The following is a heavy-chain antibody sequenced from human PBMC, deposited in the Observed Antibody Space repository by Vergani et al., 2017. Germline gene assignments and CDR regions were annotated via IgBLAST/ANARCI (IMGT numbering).Heavy chain of an antibody. V-gene: IGHV1-2*02. Sequence: QVQLVQSGAEVKKPGASVKVSCKASGYTFTSYGISWVRQAPGQGLEWMGWINPNSGGTNYAQKFQGRVTMTRDTSISTAYMELSRLRSDDTAVYYCARDRSWELLVVGAFDIWGQGTMVTVSS. CDR3: ARDRSWELLVVGAFDI. CDR1: GYTFTSYG. D-gene: IGHD1-26*01. J-gene: IGHJ3*02. CDR2: INPNSGGT.